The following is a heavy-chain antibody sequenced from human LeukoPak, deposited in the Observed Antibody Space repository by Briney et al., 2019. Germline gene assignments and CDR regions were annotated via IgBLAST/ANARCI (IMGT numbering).Heavy chain of an antibody. Sequence: GGSLRLSCAASGFTFITSSMNWVRQPPGKGLEWVSSISTSGSYIYFADSVKGRFTISRDNAKNSLYLQMNSLRAEDTAVYYCARAALQLWSTLYYFDYWGQGTLVTVSS. D-gene: IGHD5-18*01. CDR2: ISTSGSYI. V-gene: IGHV3-21*01. CDR1: GFTFITSS. J-gene: IGHJ4*02. CDR3: ARAALQLWSTLYYFDY.